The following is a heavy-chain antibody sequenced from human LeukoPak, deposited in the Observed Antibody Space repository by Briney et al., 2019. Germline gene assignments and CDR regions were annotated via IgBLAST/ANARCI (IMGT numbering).Heavy chain of an antibody. CDR3: ARGRYSGTTYYFDY. J-gene: IGHJ4*02. Sequence: GGSLRLSCAASGFTFSNYYMSWIRQAPGKGLEWVATIWYDGSNEYYADSVKGRFTISRDNSKNTVYLQMNSLRAEDTAMYYCARGRYSGTTYYFDYWGQGTLVTVSS. V-gene: IGHV3-33*08. CDR2: IWYDGSNE. D-gene: IGHD5-12*01. CDR1: GFTFSNYY.